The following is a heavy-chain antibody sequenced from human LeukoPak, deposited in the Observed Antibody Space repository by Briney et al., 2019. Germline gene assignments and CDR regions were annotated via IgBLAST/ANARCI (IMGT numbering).Heavy chain of an antibody. CDR2: IYYSGNT. D-gene: IGHD6-6*01. J-gene: IGHJ5*02. CDR3: ARGARYSSSPRTPNWFDP. CDR1: GVSISSSNSY. Sequence: PSETLSLTCTVSGVSISSSNSYWGWIRQPPGKGLEWIGSIYYSGNTYYNASLKSQVSISIDTSKNQFSLKLSSVTAADTAVYYCARGARYSSSPRTPNWFDPWGQGTLVTVSS. V-gene: IGHV4-39*01.